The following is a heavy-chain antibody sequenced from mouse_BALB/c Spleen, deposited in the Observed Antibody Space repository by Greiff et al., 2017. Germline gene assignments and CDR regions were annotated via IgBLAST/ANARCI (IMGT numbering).Heavy chain of an antibody. V-gene: IGHV3-2*02. CDR2: ISYSGST. J-gene: IGHJ2*01. CDR3: ARNYYGSLDY. Sequence: VQLKESGPGLVKPSQSLSLTCTVTGYSITSDYAWNWIRQFPGNKLEWMGYISYSGSTSYNPSLKSRISITRDTSKNQFFLQLNSVTTEDTATYYCARNYYGSLDYWGQGTTLTVSS. CDR1: GYSITSDYA. D-gene: IGHD2-1*01.